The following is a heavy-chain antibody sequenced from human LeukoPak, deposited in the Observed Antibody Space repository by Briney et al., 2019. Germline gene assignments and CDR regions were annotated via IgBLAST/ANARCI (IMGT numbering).Heavy chain of an antibody. CDR3: ARFGSSTWYKGAFDI. D-gene: IGHD6-13*01. V-gene: IGHV4-34*12. CDR1: GGSFSGYY. CDR2: IVHSGNT. Sequence: SETLSLTCALYGGSFSGYYWSWIRQPPGKGLEWIGEIVHSGNTKHNPSLKSRVTILVDTSKNQFSLNLTSVTAADTAVYYCARFGSSTWYKGAFDIWGQGTMVTVAS. J-gene: IGHJ3*02.